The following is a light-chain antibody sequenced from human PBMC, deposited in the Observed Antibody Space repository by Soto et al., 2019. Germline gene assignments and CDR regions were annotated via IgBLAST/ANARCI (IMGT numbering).Light chain of an antibody. Sequence: DIVMTQSPLSLPVTPGEPASISCRSSQSLLHSNGYNYLDWYLQKPGQSPQLLIYLGSNRASGVPDRFSGSGSGTDFTLKISRVEAEDVGVYYCMQALQIGYTFGQGTKLEIK. J-gene: IGKJ2*01. V-gene: IGKV2-28*01. CDR3: MQALQIGYT. CDR2: LGS. CDR1: QSLLHSNGYNY.